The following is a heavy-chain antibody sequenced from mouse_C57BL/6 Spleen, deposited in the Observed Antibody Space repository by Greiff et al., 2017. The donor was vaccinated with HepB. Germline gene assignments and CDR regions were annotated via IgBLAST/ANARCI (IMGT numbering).Heavy chain of an antibody. CDR1: GYAFTNYL. Sequence: QVQLQQSGAELVRPGTSVKVSCKASGYAFTNYLIEWVKQRPGQGLEWIGVINPGSGGTNYNEKFKGKATLTADKSSSTAYMQLSSLTSEDSAFYFCAREGTVVAPAYWGQGTLVTVSA. V-gene: IGHV1-54*01. CDR2: INPGSGGT. D-gene: IGHD1-1*01. CDR3: AREGTVVAPAY. J-gene: IGHJ3*01.